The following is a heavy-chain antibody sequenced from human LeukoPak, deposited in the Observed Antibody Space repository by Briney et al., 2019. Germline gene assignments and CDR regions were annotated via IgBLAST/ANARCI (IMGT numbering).Heavy chain of an antibody. V-gene: IGHV4-30-4*08. Sequence: SQTLSLTCTVSGGSISSGDYYWSWIRQPPGKGLEWIGYIYYSGSTYYNPSLKSRVTISVDTSKNRFSLKLSSVTAADTAVYYCARDVLRYSSGSYFDYWGQGTLVTVSS. CDR1: GGSISSGDYY. CDR3: ARDVLRYSSGSYFDY. J-gene: IGHJ4*02. D-gene: IGHD3-9*01. CDR2: IYYSGST.